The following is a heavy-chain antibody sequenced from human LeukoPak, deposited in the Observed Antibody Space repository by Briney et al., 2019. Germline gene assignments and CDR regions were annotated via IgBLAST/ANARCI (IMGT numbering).Heavy chain of an antibody. CDR1: GFTFSSYG. Sequence: PGGSLRLSCAASGFTFSSYGMHWVRQAPGQGLEWMGWINPNTGGTNYAQNFQGRVTMTRDTSISTAYMELSRLRSDDTAVYYCAGGDHTNFDYWGQGTLVTVSS. CDR2: INPNTGGT. V-gene: IGHV1-2*02. D-gene: IGHD3-10*01. CDR3: AGGDHTNFDY. J-gene: IGHJ4*02.